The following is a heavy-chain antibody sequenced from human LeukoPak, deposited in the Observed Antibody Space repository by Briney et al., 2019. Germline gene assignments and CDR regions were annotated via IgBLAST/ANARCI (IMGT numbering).Heavy chain of an antibody. CDR1: GGSIRDYY. D-gene: IGHD1-14*01. Sequence: SETLSLTCTVSGGSIRDYYWSWIRQPAGKGLEWIGRMFTSESPDYNPSLKSRVTMSLDTSKNQFSLKLSSVTAADTAVYYCAREDSNLARGTSGFDPWGQGILVSVSS. V-gene: IGHV4-4*07. J-gene: IGHJ5*02. CDR3: AREDSNLARGTSGFDP. CDR2: MFTSESP.